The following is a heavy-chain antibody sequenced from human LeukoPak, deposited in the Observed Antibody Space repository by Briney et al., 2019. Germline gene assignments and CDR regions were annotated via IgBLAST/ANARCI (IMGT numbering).Heavy chain of an antibody. CDR1: GFTVSSNY. Sequence: GGSLRVSCAASGFTVSSNYMSWVRQAPGKGLEWVSVIYSGGSTYYADSVKGRFTISRDNSKNTLYLQMNSLRAEDTAVYYCARAGWIGEFSFDYWGQGTLVTVSS. D-gene: IGHD3-10*01. V-gene: IGHV3-53*01. J-gene: IGHJ4*02. CDR3: ARAGWIGEFSFDY. CDR2: IYSGGST.